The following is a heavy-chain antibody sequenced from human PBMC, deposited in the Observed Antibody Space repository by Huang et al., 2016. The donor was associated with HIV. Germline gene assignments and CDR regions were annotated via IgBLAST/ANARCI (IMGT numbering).Heavy chain of an antibody. J-gene: IGHJ3*02. CDR2: IFPVDSDT. Sequence: EVQLVQSGAEVKKPGESLKISCKGSGYSFSTYWIGWVRQMPGKGLEWVGMIFPVDSDTSYSPSFPGQVPISADKSISTAYLQWGSLKASDTAMYYCASTASYSGSYRGAFDIWGQGTMVTVSS. D-gene: IGHD1-26*01. CDR1: GYSFSTYW. V-gene: IGHV5-51*03. CDR3: ASTASYSGSYRGAFDI.